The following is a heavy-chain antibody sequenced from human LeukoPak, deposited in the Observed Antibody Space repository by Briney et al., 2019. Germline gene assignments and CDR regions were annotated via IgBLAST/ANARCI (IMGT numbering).Heavy chain of an antibody. CDR2: INPNSGGT. CDR3: ATDGAVAGTAYPEY. Sequence: ASVKVSYKASGYTFTGYYINWVRQAPGQGLEWMGWINPNSGGTKYAQKFQGRVTMTRDTSISTAYMELSSLTSDDTALYYCATDGAVAGTAYPEYWGQGTLVTVSS. CDR1: GYTFTGYY. J-gene: IGHJ4*02. D-gene: IGHD6-19*01. V-gene: IGHV1-2*02.